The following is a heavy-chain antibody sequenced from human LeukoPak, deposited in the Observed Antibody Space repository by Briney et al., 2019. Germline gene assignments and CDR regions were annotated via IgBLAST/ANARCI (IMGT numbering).Heavy chain of an antibody. J-gene: IGHJ2*01. CDR1: GFTFDDYA. CDR3: AKDYCGGDCYSGWYFDL. Sequence: PGRSLRLSCAAPGFTFDDYAMHWVRHAPGKGLEWVTGASYNSDTIAYADSVKGRFTISRDNAKNSLYLQMNSLRAEDTALYYCAKDYCGGDCYSGWYFDLWGRGTLVTVSS. D-gene: IGHD2-21*02. CDR2: ASYNSDTI. V-gene: IGHV3-9*01.